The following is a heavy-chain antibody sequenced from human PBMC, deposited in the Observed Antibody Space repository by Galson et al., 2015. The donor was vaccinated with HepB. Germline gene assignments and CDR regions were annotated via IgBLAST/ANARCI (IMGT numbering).Heavy chain of an antibody. J-gene: IGHJ4*02. V-gene: IGHV3-9*01. CDR3: AKGPRGSLDYFDY. D-gene: IGHD5-24*01. Sequence: YPRLFCAASGLTFDDSAMHCARQTPGMGLVGNSGISRNSGSIDYADSVKGRFTISRDNAKNSRYLQMNSLRVEDTALYYCAKGPRGSLDYFDYWGQGTLVTVSS. CDR2: ISRNSGSI. CDR1: GLTFDDSA.